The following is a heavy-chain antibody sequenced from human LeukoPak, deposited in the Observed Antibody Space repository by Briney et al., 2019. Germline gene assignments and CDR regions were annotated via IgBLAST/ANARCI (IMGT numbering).Heavy chain of an antibody. Sequence: SETLSLTCAVYGGSFSGYYWSWIRQPPGKGLEWIGEINHSGSTNYNPSLKSRVTISVDTSKNQFSLKLSSVTAADTAVYYCAGPGYCSSTSCYSSWFDPWGQGTLVTVSS. CDR2: INHSGST. J-gene: IGHJ5*02. CDR1: GGSFSGYY. V-gene: IGHV4-34*01. CDR3: AGPGYCSSTSCYSSWFDP. D-gene: IGHD2-2*01.